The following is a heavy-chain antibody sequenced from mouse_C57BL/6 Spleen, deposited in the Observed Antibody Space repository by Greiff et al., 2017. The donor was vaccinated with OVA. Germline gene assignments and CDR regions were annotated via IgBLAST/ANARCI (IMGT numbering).Heavy chain of an antibody. CDR3: ARGWGLRRGAFAY. Sequence: EVQLQQSGPELVKPGASVKISCKASGYSFTGYYMNWVKQSPEKSLEWIGEINPSTGGTTYNQKFKAKATLTVDKSSSTTYMQLKSLTSEDSAVYYSARGWGLRRGAFAYWGQGTLVTVSA. CDR1: GYSFTGYY. CDR2: INPSTGGT. V-gene: IGHV1-42*01. J-gene: IGHJ3*01. D-gene: IGHD2-4*01.